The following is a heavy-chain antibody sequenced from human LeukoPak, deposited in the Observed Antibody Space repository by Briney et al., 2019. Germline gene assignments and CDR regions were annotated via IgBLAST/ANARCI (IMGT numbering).Heavy chain of an antibody. CDR1: GYTFTSYG. V-gene: IGHV1-18*01. CDR2: ISAYNGNT. D-gene: IGHD6-13*01. J-gene: IGHJ4*02. CDR3: AREDSSSWYGTVAFDY. Sequence: ASVNVSCKASGYTFTSYGISWVRQAPGQGLEWMGWISAYNGNTNYAQKLQGRVTMTTDTSTSTAYMELRSLRSDDTAVYYCAREDSSSWYGTVAFDYWGQGTLVTVSS.